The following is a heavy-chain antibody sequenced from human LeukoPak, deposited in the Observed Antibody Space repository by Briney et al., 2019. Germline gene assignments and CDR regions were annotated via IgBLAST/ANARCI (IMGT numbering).Heavy chain of an antibody. CDR2: IYYSGST. V-gene: IGHV4-31*03. CDR3: ARAFVGGSGSYPLGAFDI. J-gene: IGHJ3*02. CDR1: GGSISSGGYY. D-gene: IGHD3-10*01. Sequence: SETLSLTCTVSGGSISSGGYYWSWIRQHPGKGLEWIGYIYYSGSTFYNPSLKSRVTISVDTSKNQFSLRLSSVTAADTAVYYCARAFVGGSGSYPLGAFDIWGQGTMVTVSS.